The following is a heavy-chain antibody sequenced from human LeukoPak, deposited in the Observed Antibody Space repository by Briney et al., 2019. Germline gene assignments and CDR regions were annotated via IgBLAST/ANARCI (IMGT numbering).Heavy chain of an antibody. J-gene: IGHJ4*02. CDR1: GDSVSSNSAA. D-gene: IGHD6-13*01. CDR2: TYYRSRWYN. V-gene: IGHV6-1*01. CDR3: ARSADGTLDY. Sequence: SETLSLTCAISGDSVSSNSAAWNWIRQSPSRGLEWLGRTYYRSRWYNDYAVSVKSRITDNPDTSKNQFSLHLNSVTPDDTAVYYCARSADGTLDYWGQGTLVTVSS.